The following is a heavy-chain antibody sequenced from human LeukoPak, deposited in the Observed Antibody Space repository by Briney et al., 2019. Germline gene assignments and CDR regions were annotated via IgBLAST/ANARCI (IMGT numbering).Heavy chain of an antibody. CDR1: GGSITNYY. CDR3: ARSSDSSGWYGGGIFDY. J-gene: IGHJ4*02. CDR2: IYISGST. Sequence: SETLSLICTVSGGSITNYYWNWIRQPAGKGLEWIGRIYISGSTNYNPSLESRVTVSLDTSDNQFSLRLSSVTAADTAVYYCARSSDSSGWYGGGIFDYWGQGTLVTVSS. D-gene: IGHD6-19*01. V-gene: IGHV4-4*07.